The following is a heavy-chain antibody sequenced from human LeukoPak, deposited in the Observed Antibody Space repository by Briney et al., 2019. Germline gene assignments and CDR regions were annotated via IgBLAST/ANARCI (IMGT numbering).Heavy chain of an antibody. CDR3: ARGDSYYDSSGYYWGPFDI. V-gene: IGHV4-34*01. Sequence: PSETLSLTCAVYGGSFSGYYWSWIRQPPGKGLEWIGEINRSGSTNYNPSLTSRVTISVDTSKNQFSLKLSSVTAADTAVYYCARGDSYYDSSGYYWGPFDIWGQGTMVTVSS. CDR1: GGSFSGYY. J-gene: IGHJ3*02. CDR2: INRSGST. D-gene: IGHD3-22*01.